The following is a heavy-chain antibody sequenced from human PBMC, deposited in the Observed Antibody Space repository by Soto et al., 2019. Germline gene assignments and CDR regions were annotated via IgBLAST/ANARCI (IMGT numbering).Heavy chain of an antibody. CDR3: ARENRYCSGGSCYYNWFDP. Sequence: TSETLSLTCTVSGGSISGGGYYWSWIRQPPGKGLEWIGYIYYSGSTYYNPSLKSRVTISVDTSKNQFSLKLSSVTAADTAVYYCARENRYCSGGSCYYNWFDPWGQGTLVTVSS. V-gene: IGHV4-31*03. CDR2: IYYSGST. CDR1: GGSISGGGYY. J-gene: IGHJ5*02. D-gene: IGHD2-15*01.